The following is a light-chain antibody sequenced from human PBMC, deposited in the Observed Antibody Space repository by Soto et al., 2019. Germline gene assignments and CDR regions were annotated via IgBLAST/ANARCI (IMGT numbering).Light chain of an antibody. J-gene: IGLJ2*01. CDR1: SSDIGAGYD. CDR2: GNN. CDR3: QSYDSGLSAVV. Sequence: QSVLTPPPSVSGAPGQRVTISCTGSSSDIGAGYDVQWYQLLPGTAPRLLIYGNNNRASGVPDRFSGSKSGTSASLAITGLQAADEADYYCQSYDSGLSAVVFGGGTKVTVL. V-gene: IGLV1-40*01.